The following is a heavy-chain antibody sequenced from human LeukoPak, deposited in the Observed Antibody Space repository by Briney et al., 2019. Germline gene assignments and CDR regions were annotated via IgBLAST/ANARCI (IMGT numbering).Heavy chain of an antibody. Sequence: SETLSLTCTVSGGSISSSSYYWGWIRQPPGKGLEWIGSFYYSGSTYYNPSLKSRVTISVDTSKNQFSLKLRSVTVADTAVYYCARYYGGSSVFDYWGPGTLVTVSS. V-gene: IGHV4-39*01. CDR1: GGSISSSSYY. CDR2: FYYSGST. D-gene: IGHD4-23*01. CDR3: ARYYGGSSVFDY. J-gene: IGHJ4*02.